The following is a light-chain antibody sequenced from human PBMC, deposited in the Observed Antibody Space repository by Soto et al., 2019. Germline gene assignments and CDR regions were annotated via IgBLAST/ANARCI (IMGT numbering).Light chain of an antibody. Sequence: DIVMTQSPDSLAVSLGERATINCKSSQSVFYSSNNKNYLAWYQQKPGQPPKLLIYWASTRESGVPDRFTGSGSGTDFTLIINSLQAEDVAVYYCQQYYSTPFTFGPGTKVDVK. CDR2: WAS. CDR1: QSVFYSSNNKNY. J-gene: IGKJ3*01. CDR3: QQYYSTPFT. V-gene: IGKV4-1*01.